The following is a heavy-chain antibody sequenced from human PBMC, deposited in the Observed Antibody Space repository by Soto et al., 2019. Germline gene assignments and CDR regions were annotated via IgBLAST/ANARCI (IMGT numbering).Heavy chain of an antibody. Sequence: PSETLCLTCSVSGESTNSDSYYWGWIRQPPGKGLEWIGSIYFRGNTYYNPSLQTRVTISLDKSKSQFSLKLNSVTAADSAVYFCARLEGLATISYYFDFWGQGALVTVSS. J-gene: IGHJ4*02. CDR3: ARLEGLATISYYFDF. CDR2: IYFRGNT. D-gene: IGHD3-9*01. CDR1: GESTNSDSYY. V-gene: IGHV4-39*01.